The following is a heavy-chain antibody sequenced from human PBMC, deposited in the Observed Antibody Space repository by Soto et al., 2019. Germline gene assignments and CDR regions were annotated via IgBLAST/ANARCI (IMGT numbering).Heavy chain of an antibody. CDR1: GGSISSGGYS. V-gene: IGHV4-30-2*01. Sequence: PSETLSLTCAVSGGSISSGGYSWSWIRQPPGKGLEWIGYIYHSGSTYYNPSLKSRVTISVDRSKNQFSLKLSSVTAADTAVYYCARLHSGWYRYKWFDPWGQRTLVT. CDR2: IYHSGST. J-gene: IGHJ5*02. CDR3: ARLHSGWYRYKWFDP. D-gene: IGHD6-19*01.